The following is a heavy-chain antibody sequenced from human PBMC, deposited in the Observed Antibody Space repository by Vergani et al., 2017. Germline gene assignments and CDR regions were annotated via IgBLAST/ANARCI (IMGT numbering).Heavy chain of an antibody. CDR1: GFTFRDFY. Sequence: QVQLVESGGTLVKPGGSLRLSCAASGFTFRDFYMTWIRQVPGKGLEWVSHISDSGTSINYADSVKGRFTVSRANAKKSLYLQMTSLRVEDTAVYYCARGNWNDGFNSYYYMDVWGKGTTVTVSS. J-gene: IGHJ6*03. V-gene: IGHV3-11*01. CDR3: ARGNWNDGFNSYYYMDV. CDR2: ISDSGTSI. D-gene: IGHD1-1*01.